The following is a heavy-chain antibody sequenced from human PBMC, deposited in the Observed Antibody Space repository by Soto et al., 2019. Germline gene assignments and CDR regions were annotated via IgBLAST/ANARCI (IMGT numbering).Heavy chain of an antibody. V-gene: IGHV4-39*01. CDR1: GGSISSSNYY. CDR2: IYYTEGT. Sequence: SETLSLTCTVSGGSISSSNYYWAWIRQPPGKGLEWIGNIYYTEGTYYNPSLKSRVTISVDTSENQVSLKLFSVTAADTALYYCVSAAKWELLFDYWGQGIQVTVAS. CDR3: VSAAKWELLFDY. J-gene: IGHJ4*02. D-gene: IGHD1-26*01.